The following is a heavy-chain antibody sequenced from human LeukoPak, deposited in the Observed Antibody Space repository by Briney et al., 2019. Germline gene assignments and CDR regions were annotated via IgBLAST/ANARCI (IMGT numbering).Heavy chain of an antibody. D-gene: IGHD3-10*01. J-gene: IGHJ4*02. CDR3: ARGDSGGSGSYYSDY. Sequence: PSDTLSLTCTVSGGSISSYFWSWIRQPPGKGLKWIAYIYYSGSNYNPSLKSRVTISVDTSKNQFSLKLSSVTAADTAVYYCARGDSGGSGSYYSDYWGQGTLVTVSS. CDR1: GGSISSYF. V-gene: IGHV4-59*12. CDR2: IYYSGS.